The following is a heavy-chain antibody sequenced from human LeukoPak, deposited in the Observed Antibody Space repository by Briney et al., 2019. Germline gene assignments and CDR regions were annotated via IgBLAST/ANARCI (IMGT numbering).Heavy chain of an antibody. CDR1: GFTFSNNR. V-gene: IGHV3-21*01. J-gene: IGHJ4*02. Sequence: PGGSLRLSCAASGFTFSNNRMSWVRQAPGKGLEWVASVSSRSTYTHFADSVKGRFTIYRDDADESLFLHTNGLRVEDTAVYYCARESYDWSGHFPRDFDYWGQGTLVTVSS. CDR2: VSSRSTYT. CDR3: ARESYDWSGHFPRDFDY. D-gene: IGHD3-3*01.